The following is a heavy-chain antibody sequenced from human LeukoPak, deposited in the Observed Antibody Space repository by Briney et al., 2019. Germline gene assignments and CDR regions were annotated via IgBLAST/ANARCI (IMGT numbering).Heavy chain of an antibody. CDR2: IYHGGST. J-gene: IGHJ4*02. V-gene: IGHV4-30-2*01. D-gene: IGHD4-23*01. CDR3: SSGTIATSGKPY. Sequence: SQTLSLTCAVSDGSISSGGYYWSWIRQPPGKGLEWIGYIYHGGSTYYTPSLRSRVTISVDRSKKQISLKLTSVTVADTAVYYCSSGTIATSGKPYWGQGTLVTVSS. CDR1: DGSISSGGYY.